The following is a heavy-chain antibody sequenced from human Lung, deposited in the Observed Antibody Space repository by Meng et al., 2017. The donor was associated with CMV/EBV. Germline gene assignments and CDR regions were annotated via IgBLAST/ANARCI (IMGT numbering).Heavy chain of an antibody. CDR3: ARRPSSYYDSSGYFFADY. J-gene: IGHJ4*02. Sequence: LSANGVGVGCIRQPPGTALEWLALIYWDDYKRYSPSLKSRLTITKDTSKNQVVLTMTNMDPVDTATYYCARRPSSYYDSSGYFFADYWGQGTLVPLSS. D-gene: IGHD3-22*01. CDR1: LSANGVG. V-gene: IGHV2-5*02. CDR2: IYWDDYK.